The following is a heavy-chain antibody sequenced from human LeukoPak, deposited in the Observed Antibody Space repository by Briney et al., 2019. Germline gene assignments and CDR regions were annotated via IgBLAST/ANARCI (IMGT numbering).Heavy chain of an antibody. D-gene: IGHD3-16*01. Sequence: SGTLSLTCTVSGASITGHYWSWIRQPPGKGLEWIGFISYSVTANYNPSLKSRVTISVDTSKNQFSLTLSSVTAADTAVYYCARHLGGGIYFDYWGQGTLVTVS. CDR2: ISYSVTA. CDR1: GASITGHY. J-gene: IGHJ4*02. CDR3: ARHLGGGIYFDY. V-gene: IGHV4-59*08.